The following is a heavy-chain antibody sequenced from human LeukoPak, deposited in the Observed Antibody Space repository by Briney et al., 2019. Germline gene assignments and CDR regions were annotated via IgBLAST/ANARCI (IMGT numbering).Heavy chain of an antibody. V-gene: IGHV6-1*01. D-gene: IGHD3-3*01. Sequence: SQTLSLTCAISWDSVSSNSAAWNWIRQSPSRGLEWLGRTYYRSKWYNDYAVSVKSRITINPDTSKNQFSLQLNSVTPEDTAVYYCARDRRSVFGVSYYYYMDVWGKGTTVTVSS. J-gene: IGHJ6*03. CDR2: TYYRSKWYN. CDR1: WDSVSSNSAA. CDR3: ARDRRSVFGVSYYYYMDV.